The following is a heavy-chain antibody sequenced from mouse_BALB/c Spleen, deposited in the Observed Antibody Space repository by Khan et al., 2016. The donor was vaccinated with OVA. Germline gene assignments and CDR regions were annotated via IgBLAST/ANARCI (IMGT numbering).Heavy chain of an antibody. V-gene: IGHV1-7*01. D-gene: IGHD1-1*01. CDR2: IDPTTGYT. Sequence: QVQLQQPGAELAKPGASVKMSCKASGYTFTNYWMHWVKQRPGQGLEWIGYIDPTTGYTEYNQKFKDKATLTADKSSSTAYMHLSSLTSEDSAVYYCTKHGNSYTWFGYWGQGTLVTVSA. CDR1: GYTFTNYW. J-gene: IGHJ3*01. CDR3: TKHGNSYTWFGY.